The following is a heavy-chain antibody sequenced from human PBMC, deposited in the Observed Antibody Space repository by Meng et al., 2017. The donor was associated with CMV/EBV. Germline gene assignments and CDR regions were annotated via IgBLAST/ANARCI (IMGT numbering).Heavy chain of an antibody. Sequence: GESLKISCAASGFTFSSYGMHWVRQAPGKGLEWVAFIRYDGSKKYYADSVKGRFTISRDNSKNTLYLQMNSLRAEDTAVYYCAKDELHVSQNYDFWSGYSTGAFDIWGQGTMVTVSS. CDR3: AKDELHVSQNYDFWSGYSTGAFDI. J-gene: IGHJ3*02. D-gene: IGHD3-3*01. V-gene: IGHV3-30*02. CDR1: GFTFSSYG. CDR2: IRYDGSKK.